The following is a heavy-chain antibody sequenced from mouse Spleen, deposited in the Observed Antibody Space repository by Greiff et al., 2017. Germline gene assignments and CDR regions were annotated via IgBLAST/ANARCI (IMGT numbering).Heavy chain of an antibody. D-gene: IGHD2-1*01. CDR2: INPSNGGT. V-gene: IGHV1-53*01. Sequence: QVQLQQPGTELVKPGASVKLSCKASGYTFTSYWMHWVKQRPGQGLEWIGNINPSNGGTNYNEKFKSKATLTVDKSSSTAYMQLSSLTSEDSAVYYCARFEHYYGNFAWFAYWGQGTLVTVSA. CDR1: GYTFTSYW. CDR3: ARFEHYYGNFAWFAY. J-gene: IGHJ3*01.